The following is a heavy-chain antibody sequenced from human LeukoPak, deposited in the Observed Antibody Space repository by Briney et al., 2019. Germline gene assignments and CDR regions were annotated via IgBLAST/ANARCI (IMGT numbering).Heavy chain of an antibody. Sequence: PGGSLRLSCAASGFTFSSFAMTWVRQAPGKGLEWVSSITGNHGATYNIDSVKGRFTISRDNSQNTLYLQMNSLRAEDTAVYYCTEDPNGDYVGAFDPWGQGTLVTVSS. CDR2: ITGNHGAT. V-gene: IGHV3-23*01. CDR3: TEDPNGDYVGAFDP. J-gene: IGHJ5*02. D-gene: IGHD4-17*01. CDR1: GFTFSSFA.